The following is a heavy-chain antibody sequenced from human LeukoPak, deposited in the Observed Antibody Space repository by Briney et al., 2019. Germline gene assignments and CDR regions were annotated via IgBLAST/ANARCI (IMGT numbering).Heavy chain of an antibody. CDR2: INQDGSEK. CDR3: ARSYGAFSGPVAY. J-gene: IGHJ4*02. V-gene: IGHV3-7*01. CDR1: GFTFSSYA. Sequence: GSLRLSCAASGFTFSSYAMTWVRQAPGKGLEWVANINQDGSEKHYVDSVKGRFTISRDNAKNSLYLQMNSLRAEDTAVYYCARSYGAFSGPVAYWGQGTLVTLSS. D-gene: IGHD4-17*01.